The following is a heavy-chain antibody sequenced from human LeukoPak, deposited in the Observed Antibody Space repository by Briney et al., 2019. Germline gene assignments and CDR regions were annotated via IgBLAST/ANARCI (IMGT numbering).Heavy chain of an antibody. D-gene: IGHD6-13*01. CDR1: GGSISSYY. J-gene: IGHJ5*02. CDR2: INHSGST. V-gene: IGHV4-34*01. Sequence: SETLSLTCTVSGGSISSYYWSWIRQPPGKGLEWIGEINHSGSTNYNPSLKSRVTISVDTSKNQFSLKLSSVTAADTAVYYCAGCPKQQLVSGWFDPWGQGTLVTVSS. CDR3: AGCPKQQLVSGWFDP.